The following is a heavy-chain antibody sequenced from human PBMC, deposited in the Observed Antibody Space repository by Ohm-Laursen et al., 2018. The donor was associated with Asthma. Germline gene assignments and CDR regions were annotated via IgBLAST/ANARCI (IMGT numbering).Heavy chain of an antibody. CDR2: IYSGGST. Sequence: SLRLSCTASGFTFSSYSMNWVRQAPGKGLEWVSVIYSGGSTYYADSVKGRFTISRDNSKNTLYLQMNSLRAEDTAVYYCARDGPSRAVQYWGQGTLVTVSS. CDR1: GFTFSSYS. J-gene: IGHJ1*01. V-gene: IGHV3-53*01. CDR3: ARDGPSRAVQY.